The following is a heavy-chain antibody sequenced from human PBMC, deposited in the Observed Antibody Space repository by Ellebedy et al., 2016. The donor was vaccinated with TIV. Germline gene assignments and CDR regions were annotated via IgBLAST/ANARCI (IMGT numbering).Heavy chain of an antibody. CDR1: GDSISGPFL. Sequence: SETLSLTXSVSGDSISGPFLFYWIRQPANKGLEWLGRITTDGTIGYNSSLKSRVTVSVDTSKNQLSLKLTSVTAADTAVYYCARSDIVVVPAAITLYYYYYMDVWGKGTTVTVSS. V-gene: IGHV4-4*07. J-gene: IGHJ6*03. CDR2: ITTDGTI. D-gene: IGHD2-2*02. CDR3: ARSDIVVVPAAITLYYYYYMDV.